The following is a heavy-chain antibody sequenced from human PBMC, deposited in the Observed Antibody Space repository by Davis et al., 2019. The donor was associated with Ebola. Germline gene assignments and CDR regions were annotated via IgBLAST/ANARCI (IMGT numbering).Heavy chain of an antibody. Sequence: PSETLSLTCTVSGGSVSSGSYYWSWIRQPPGKGLEWIGYIYYSGSTNYNPSLKSRVTISVDTSKNQFSLKLSSVTAAGTAVYYCARVGMVRGVIITRYYYYYMDVWGKGTTVTVSS. CDR3: ARVGMVRGVIITRYYYYYMDV. J-gene: IGHJ6*03. V-gene: IGHV4-61*01. CDR2: IYYSGST. D-gene: IGHD3-10*01. CDR1: GGSVSSGSYY.